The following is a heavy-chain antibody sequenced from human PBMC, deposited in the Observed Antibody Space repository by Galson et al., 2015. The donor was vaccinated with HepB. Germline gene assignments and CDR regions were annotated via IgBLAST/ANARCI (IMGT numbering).Heavy chain of an antibody. V-gene: IGHV1-18*01. CDR2: ISAYNGNT. Sequence: SVKVSCKASGYTFTSYGISWVRQAPGQGLEWMGWISAYNGNTNYAQKLQGRVAMTTDTSTSTAYMELRSLRSDDTAVYYCARAGDIVVVPAADYYYYMDVWGKGTTVTVSS. D-gene: IGHD2-2*01. J-gene: IGHJ6*03. CDR3: ARAGDIVVVPAADYYYYMDV. CDR1: GYTFTSYG.